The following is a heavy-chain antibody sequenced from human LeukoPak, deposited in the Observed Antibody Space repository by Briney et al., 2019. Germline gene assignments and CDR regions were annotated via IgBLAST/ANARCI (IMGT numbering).Heavy chain of an antibody. Sequence: ASVKVSCKASGGSFANFAISWVRQAPGQGLEWVGRIIPILGIPATYAQNFQGRVTITADKYTSIAYVDLISLTSDDTAVYYCAREGPGTPGVFDYWGQGTLVTVSS. D-gene: IGHD1-1*01. CDR1: GGSFANFA. CDR3: AREGPGTPGVFDY. J-gene: IGHJ4*02. V-gene: IGHV1-69*04. CDR2: IIPILGIPA.